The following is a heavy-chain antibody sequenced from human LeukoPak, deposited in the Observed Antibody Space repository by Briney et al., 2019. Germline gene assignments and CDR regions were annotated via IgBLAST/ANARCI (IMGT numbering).Heavy chain of an antibody. Sequence: GESLKISCKGSGYSFTNNWIGWVRQMPGKGLEWMGIIYPGDSDTRYSPSFQGQVTISADKSTNTAYLQWSSLKASDTAMYYCTRDDSRSWYVYWGQGTLVTVSS. CDR1: GYSFTNNW. V-gene: IGHV5-51*01. CDR3: TRDDSRSWYVY. D-gene: IGHD6-13*01. J-gene: IGHJ4*02. CDR2: IYPGDSDT.